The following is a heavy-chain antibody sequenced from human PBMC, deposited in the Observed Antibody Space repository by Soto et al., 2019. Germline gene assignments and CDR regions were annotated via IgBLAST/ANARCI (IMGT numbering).Heavy chain of an antibody. V-gene: IGHV1-69*01. CDR3: ACGNWGSYHSEGYYGLDV. CDR1: GGTFSSYA. Sequence: QVQLVQSGAEVKKPGSSVKVSCKASGGTFSSYAISWVRQAPGQGLEWMGGIIPIFGTANHAQKFQSRVTITADEVKSTAYMGLSRLRSEDRAVYYCACGNWGSYHSEGYYGLDVSGQGSTVTVSS. D-gene: IGHD3-16*02. J-gene: IGHJ6*02. CDR2: IIPIFGTA.